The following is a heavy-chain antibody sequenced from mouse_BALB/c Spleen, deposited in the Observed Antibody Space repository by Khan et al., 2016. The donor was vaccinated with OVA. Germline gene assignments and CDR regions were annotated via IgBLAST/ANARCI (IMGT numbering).Heavy chain of an antibody. Sequence: QVQLQQPGAELVRPGSSVKISCKASGYAFSSYWMNWVKQRPGQGLEWIGQIYPGDDNTYYNGKFKGKVTLTSDKSSSTAYMHLTSLTSEDSAVYCGARERYFGSGRACFAYWGQGTLVTVSA. CDR1: GYAFSSYW. J-gene: IGHJ3*01. CDR2: IYPGDDNT. D-gene: IGHD1-1*01. CDR3: ARERYFGSGRACFAY. V-gene: IGHV1-80*01.